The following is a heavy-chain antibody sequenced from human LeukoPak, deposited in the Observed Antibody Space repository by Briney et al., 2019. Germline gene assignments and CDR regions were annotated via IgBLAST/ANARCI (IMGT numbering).Heavy chain of an antibody. CDR3: VRDRVLYYYDSIGYSDY. CDR1: GITFNYYW. D-gene: IGHD3-22*01. V-gene: IGHV3-7*05. CDR2: IKQDGSAK. J-gene: IGHJ4*02. Sequence: GGSLRLSCAASGITFNYYWMSWVRQAPGKGLEWVANIKQDGSAKYYKDSVKGRFTISRDTAKNSLYLQMDSLRAEDTAIYYCVRDRVLYYYDSIGYSDYWGQGTLVTVSS.